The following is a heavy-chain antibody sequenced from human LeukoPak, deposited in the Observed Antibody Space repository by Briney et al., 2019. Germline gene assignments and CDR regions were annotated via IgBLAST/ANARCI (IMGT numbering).Heavy chain of an antibody. Sequence: GGSLRLSCAASGFTFSSYGMHWVRQAPGKGLEWVAFIRYDGSNNYYADSVKGRFTISRDNSKNTLYLQMNSLRAEDTAVYYCAKDRGYSSSSSHFDYWGQGTLVTVSS. D-gene: IGHD6-6*01. CDR3: AKDRGYSSSSSHFDY. CDR2: IRYDGSNN. CDR1: GFTFSSYG. J-gene: IGHJ4*02. V-gene: IGHV3-30*02.